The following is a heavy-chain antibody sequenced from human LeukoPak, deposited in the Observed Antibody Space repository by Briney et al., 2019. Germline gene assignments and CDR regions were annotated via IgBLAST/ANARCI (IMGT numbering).Heavy chain of an antibody. CDR3: ARARSSYGYWDAFDI. CDR1: GYTFPSYF. Sequence: GSSVHVSCQASGYTFPSYFMHWVRPPPGQGGEGMGMINPCDGRTNLAQKLQGRVTMTRDMYTSTVYMELSSLRSEHTAVYYCARARSSYGYWDAFDIWGQGTMATVSS. J-gene: IGHJ3*02. V-gene: IGHV1-46*01. CDR2: INPCDGRT. D-gene: IGHD5-18*01.